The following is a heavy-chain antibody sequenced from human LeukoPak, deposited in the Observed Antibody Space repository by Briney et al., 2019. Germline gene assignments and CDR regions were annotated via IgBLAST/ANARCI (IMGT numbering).Heavy chain of an antibody. CDR1: GGSISNYY. D-gene: IGHD3-3*01. Sequence: SETLSLTRTVSGGSISNYYWTWIRQPPGKGLEWIGEIDHSGSSHYNPSLKSRVTISVDMSKNQLSLKLSSVTAADTAVYYCARGLEDRISIFGVVKFYYYDFWGQGTLVTVSS. J-gene: IGHJ4*02. CDR2: IDHSGSS. V-gene: IGHV4-34*01. CDR3: ARGLEDRISIFGVVKFYYYDF.